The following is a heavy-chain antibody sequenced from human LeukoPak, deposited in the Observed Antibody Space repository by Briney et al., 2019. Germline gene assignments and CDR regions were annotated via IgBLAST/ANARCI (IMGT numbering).Heavy chain of an antibody. CDR2: IWYDGSNK. V-gene: IGHV3-33*06. J-gene: IGHJ4*02. D-gene: IGHD1-26*01. CDR1: GFTFSIYG. Sequence: GGSLRLSCAASGFTFSIYGMHWVRQAPGKGLEWVSVIWYDGSNKYYADSVEGRFTISRDNSKNTLYLEMNSLRAEDMAVYYCAKDRGRRSYDAVDYWGQGTQVTVSS. CDR3: AKDRGRRSYDAVDY.